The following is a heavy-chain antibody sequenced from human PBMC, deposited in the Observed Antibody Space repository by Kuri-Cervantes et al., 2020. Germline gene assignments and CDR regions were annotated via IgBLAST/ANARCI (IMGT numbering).Heavy chain of an antibody. CDR2: IIPMFGTA. J-gene: IGHJ3*02. V-gene: IGHV1-69*06. D-gene: IGHD7-27*01. CDR1: GGPFSGYA. Sequence: SVKVSCKASGGPFSGYAISWVRQAPGQGLEWMGGIIPMFGTADYAQKFQGRVTITADKSTSTAYMELSSLRSEDTAVYYCARVWGRRRPRTWGDAFDIWGQGTMVTVSS. CDR3: ARVWGRRRPRTWGDAFDI.